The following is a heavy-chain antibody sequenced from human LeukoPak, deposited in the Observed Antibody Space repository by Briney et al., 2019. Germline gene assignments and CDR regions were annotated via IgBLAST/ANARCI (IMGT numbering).Heavy chain of an antibody. Sequence: ASVKVSCKASGYSFTSNYIHWVRQAPGQGLEWMGMIYPKDGSTSYAQRFQDRVTVTRDTSTSTVHMELSGLRSEDTAVYYCARDQEGFDYWGQGTLVTVSS. CDR3: ARDQEGFDY. CDR2: IYPKDGST. V-gene: IGHV1-46*01. CDR1: GYSFTSNY. J-gene: IGHJ4*02.